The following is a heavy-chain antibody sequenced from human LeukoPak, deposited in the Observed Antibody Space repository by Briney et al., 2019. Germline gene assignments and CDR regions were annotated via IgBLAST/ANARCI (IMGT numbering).Heavy chain of an antibody. J-gene: IGHJ4*02. V-gene: IGHV4-59*06. D-gene: IGHD6-13*01. CDR1: GDFISSYY. CDR3: AREKAAAGTVGY. CDR2: IYYSGST. Sequence: TSSETLSLTCTASGDFISSYYWSWIRQHPGKGLEWIGYIYYSGSTYYNPSLKSRVTISVDTSKNQFSLKLSSVTAADTAVYYCAREKAAAGTVGYWGQGTLVTVSS.